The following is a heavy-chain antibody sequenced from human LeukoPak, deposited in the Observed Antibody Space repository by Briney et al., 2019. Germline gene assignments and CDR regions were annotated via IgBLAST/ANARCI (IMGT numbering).Heavy chain of an antibody. J-gene: IGHJ6*03. CDR3: ASCGYRYGQYYYYMDV. V-gene: IGHV3-7*01. D-gene: IGHD5-18*01. CDR2: INQDGSEK. CDR1: GLTFSSYW. Sequence: GGSLRLSCAASGLTFSSYWMSWVRQAPGKGLEWVGNINQDGSEKYYVDPLKGRFTISRDNAKKSLYLQMNSLRAEDTALYYCASCGYRYGQYYYYMDVWGKGTTVTVSS.